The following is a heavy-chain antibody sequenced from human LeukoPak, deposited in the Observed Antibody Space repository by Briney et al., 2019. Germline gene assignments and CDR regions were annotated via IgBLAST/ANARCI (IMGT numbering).Heavy chain of an antibody. Sequence: SDTLSLTCTVSGGSISSYYWSWIRQPPGKGLEWIGYIYYSGSTNYNPSLKSRVTISVDTSKNQFSLKLSSVTAADTAVYYCARGRVTTTWFDPWGQGTLVTVSS. D-gene: IGHD5-12*01. V-gene: IGHV4-59*07. CDR2: IYYSGST. J-gene: IGHJ5*02. CDR3: ARGRVTTTWFDP. CDR1: GGSISSYY.